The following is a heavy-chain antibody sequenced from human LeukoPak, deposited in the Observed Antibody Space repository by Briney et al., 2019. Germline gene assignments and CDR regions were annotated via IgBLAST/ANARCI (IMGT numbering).Heavy chain of an antibody. D-gene: IGHD5-12*01. Sequence: SETLSLTRTVSGGSIGTYYWSWIRQPPGKGLEWIGYIYHSGDTKYNPSLKSRVTISVDASKNQFSLRLRSVTAADTAVYYCAREGYSGHDFIYWGQGTLVTVSS. CDR2: IYHSGDT. CDR1: GGSIGTYY. V-gene: IGHV4-59*01. J-gene: IGHJ4*02. CDR3: AREGYSGHDFIY.